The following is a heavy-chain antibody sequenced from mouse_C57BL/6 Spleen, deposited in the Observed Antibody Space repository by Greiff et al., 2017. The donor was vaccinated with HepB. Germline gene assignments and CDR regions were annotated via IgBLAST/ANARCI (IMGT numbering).Heavy chain of an antibody. CDR1: GFTFSDYY. J-gene: IGHJ1*03. Sequence: EVKLEESGGGLVQPGGSLKLSCAASGFTFSDYYMYWVRQTPEKRLEWVAYISNGGGSTYYPDTVKGRFTISRDNAKNTLYLQMSRLKSEDTAMYYCARHLWVRGYFDVWGTGTTVTVSS. V-gene: IGHV5-12*01. CDR3: ARHLWVRGYFDV. CDR2: ISNGGGST.